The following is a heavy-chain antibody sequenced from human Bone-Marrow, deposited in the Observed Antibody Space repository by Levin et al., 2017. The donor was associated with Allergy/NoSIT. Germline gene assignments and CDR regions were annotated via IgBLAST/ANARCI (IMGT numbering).Heavy chain of an antibody. Sequence: SETLSLTCTVSRSSVSSASHWGWIRQSPGQGLEWIATIHDSGSTYYNPSLKSRVTISVDMSKNQFSLKLNSVTAADTAVYYCARDGSLPWFYSWGQGVLVTVSS. CDR1: RSSVSSASH. CDR2: IHDSGST. D-gene: IGHD3-10*01. CDR3: ARDGSLPWFYS. V-gene: IGHV4-38-2*02. J-gene: IGHJ5*02.